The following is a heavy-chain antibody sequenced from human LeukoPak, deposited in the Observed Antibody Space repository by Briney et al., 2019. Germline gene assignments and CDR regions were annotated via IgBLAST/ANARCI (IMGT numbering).Heavy chain of an antibody. Sequence: ASVKVSCKASGYTFTGYYMHWVRQAPGQGLEWMGWINPNSGGTNYAQKFQGRVTMTRDTSISTAYMELSRLRSDDTAVYYCARRRRIAVAGTGDYYYYYMDVWGKGTTVTVSS. V-gene: IGHV1-2*02. D-gene: IGHD6-19*01. CDR2: INPNSGGT. CDR3: ARRRRIAVAGTGDYYYYYMDV. CDR1: GYTFTGYY. J-gene: IGHJ6*03.